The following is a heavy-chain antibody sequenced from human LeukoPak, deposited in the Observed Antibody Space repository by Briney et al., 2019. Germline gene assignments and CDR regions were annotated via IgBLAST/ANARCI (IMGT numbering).Heavy chain of an antibody. CDR3: AREVDTAMVTDYYYYYGMDV. CDR1: GFTFSNAW. Sequence: GGSLRLSCATSGFTFSNAWMNWVRQAPGKGLEWVGRIRSNSDGGTIDYAAPVKGRFTLSRDDSKTTLYLQMNSLQTEDTAVYYCAREVDTAMVTDYYYYYGMDVWGQGTTVTVSS. D-gene: IGHD5-18*01. CDR2: IRSNSDGGTI. J-gene: IGHJ6*02. V-gene: IGHV3-15*07.